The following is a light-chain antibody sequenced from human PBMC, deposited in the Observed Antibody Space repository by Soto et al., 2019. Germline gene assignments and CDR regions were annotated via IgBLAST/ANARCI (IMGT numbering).Light chain of an antibody. J-gene: IGLJ1*01. CDR1: SSDVGGYNY. CDR3: CSYTDSRTHI. V-gene: IGLV2-14*01. Sequence: QSALTQPASVSGSPGQSITISCTGTSSDVGGYNYVSWYQQHPGKAPKLIIFEVSYRPSGISNRFSASKSGDTASLTISGLQADDEADYYCCSYTDSRTHIFG. CDR2: EVS.